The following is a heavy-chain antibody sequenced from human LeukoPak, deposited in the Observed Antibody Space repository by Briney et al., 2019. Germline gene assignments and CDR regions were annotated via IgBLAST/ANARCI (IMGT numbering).Heavy chain of an antibody. J-gene: IGHJ5*02. V-gene: IGHV4-34*01. CDR3: ARGGGYNWFDP. CDR1: GGSFSGYY. Sequence: PSETPSLTCAVYGGSFSGYYWSWIRQPPGKGLEWIGEINHSGSTNYNPSLKSRVTISVDTSKNQFSLKLSSVTAADTAVYYCARGGGYNWFDPWGQGTRVTVSS. CDR2: INHSGST.